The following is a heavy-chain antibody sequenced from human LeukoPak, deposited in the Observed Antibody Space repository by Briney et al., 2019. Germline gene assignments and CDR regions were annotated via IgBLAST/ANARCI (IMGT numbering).Heavy chain of an antibody. CDR2: IWYDGSNK. J-gene: IGHJ4*02. Sequence: PGGSLRLSCAASGFTFSSYWMNWARQAPGKGLEWVAVIWYDGSNKYYGDSVKGRFTISRDNSKNTLYLQMNSLRAEDTAVYYCAIDPYYDILTGHSPFDYWGQGTLVTVSA. CDR1: GFTFSSYW. CDR3: AIDPYYDILTGHSPFDY. D-gene: IGHD3-9*01. V-gene: IGHV3-33*08.